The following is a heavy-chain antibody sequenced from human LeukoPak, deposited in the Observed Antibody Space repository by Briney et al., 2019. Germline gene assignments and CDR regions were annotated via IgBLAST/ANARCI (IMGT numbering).Heavy chain of an antibody. D-gene: IGHD1-26*01. CDR3: ARGLRGWGSYYGGPVYYFDY. Sequence: SETLSLTCTVSGGSISSSSYYWGWIRQPPGTGLEWIGSIYYSGSTYYNPSLKSRVTISVDTSKNQFSLKLSSVTAADTAVYYCARGLRGWGSYYGGPVYYFDYWGQGTLVTVSS. V-gene: IGHV4-39*07. J-gene: IGHJ4*02. CDR1: GGSISSSSYY. CDR2: IYYSGST.